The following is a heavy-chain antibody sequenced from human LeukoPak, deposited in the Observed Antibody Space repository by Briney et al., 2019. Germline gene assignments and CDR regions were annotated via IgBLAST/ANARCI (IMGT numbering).Heavy chain of an antibody. CDR3: AKSSSGWYPDAFDY. J-gene: IGHJ4*02. CDR1: GYSFSSYG. V-gene: IGHV3-33*06. D-gene: IGHD6-19*01. Sequence: PGRSLRLSCAASGYSFSSYGMQWVRQAPGKGLEWVAVIWYDGSKKYYADSVKGRFTISRDDSKNTLYLQMNSLRAEDTAVYYCAKSSSGWYPDAFDYWGQGTLVTVSS. CDR2: IWYDGSKK.